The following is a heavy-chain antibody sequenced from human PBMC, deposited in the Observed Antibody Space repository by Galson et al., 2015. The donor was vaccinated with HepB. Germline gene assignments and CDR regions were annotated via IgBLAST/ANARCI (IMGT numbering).Heavy chain of an antibody. CDR2: INPNSGGT. V-gene: IGHV1-2*02. J-gene: IGHJ6*02. CDR1: GYTFTGYY. Sequence: SVKVSCKASGYTFTGYYMHWVRQAPGQGLEWMGWINPNSGGTNYAQKFQGRVTMTRDTSISTAYMELSRLRSDDTAVYYCARDFWSGYYSNYYYYGMDVWGQGTTVTVSS. D-gene: IGHD3-3*01. CDR3: ARDFWSGYYSNYYYYGMDV.